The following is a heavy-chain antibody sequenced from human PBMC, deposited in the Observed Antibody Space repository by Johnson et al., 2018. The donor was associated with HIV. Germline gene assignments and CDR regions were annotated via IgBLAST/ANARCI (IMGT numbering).Heavy chain of an antibody. CDR1: GFTFSSYG. J-gene: IGHJ3*02. CDR3: AKGHYYDRSDYYNQRYAFDI. D-gene: IGHD3-22*01. CDR2: ISYDGRNK. V-gene: IGHV3-30*18. Sequence: VQLVESGGVVVQPGRSLRLSCAVSGFTFSSYGMHWVRQAPGTGLEWVAVISYDGRNKYYADSVKGRFTISSDNSKNTLYLQMNSLRAEDTAVDYCAKGHYYDRSDYYNQRYAFDIWGQGTMVTVSS.